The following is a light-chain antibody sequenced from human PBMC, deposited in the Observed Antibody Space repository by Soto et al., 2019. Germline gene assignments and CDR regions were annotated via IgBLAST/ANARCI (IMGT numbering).Light chain of an antibody. CDR1: SSDVGGYNY. J-gene: IGLJ2*01. Sequence: QSALTQPASMSGSPGQSITISCTGTSSDVGGYNYVSWYQQHPGKAPKLMIYDVTNRPSGVSNRFSGSKSGNTASLTISGLQAEDEADYYCSSYTSSHTLAFGGGTKVTVL. CDR3: SSYTSSHTLA. CDR2: DVT. V-gene: IGLV2-14*01.